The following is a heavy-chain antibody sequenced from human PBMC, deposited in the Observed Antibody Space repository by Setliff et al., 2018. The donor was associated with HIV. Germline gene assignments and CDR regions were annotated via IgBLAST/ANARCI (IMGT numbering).Heavy chain of an antibody. CDR2: IYYTWSA. CDR3: ARISQLLDYAMDV. J-gene: IGHJ6*01. CDR1: GHSINSRDHY. D-gene: IGHD6-13*01. Sequence: SETLSLTCTVSGHSINSRDHYWTWIRQPPGKGLEWVGDIYYTWSANYSPSLKRRLAISIDRSKNHLSLNVTPVTAADTAVYYCARISQLLDYAMDVWGQGTTVTVSS. V-gene: IGHV4-30-4*08.